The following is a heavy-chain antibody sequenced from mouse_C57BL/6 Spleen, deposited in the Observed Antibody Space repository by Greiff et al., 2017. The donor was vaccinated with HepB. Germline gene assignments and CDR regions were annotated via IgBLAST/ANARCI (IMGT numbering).Heavy chain of an antibody. Sequence: QVQLQQPGAELVKPGASVKMSCKASGYTFTSYWITWVKQRPGQGLEWIGDIYPGSGNTNYNEKFKSKATLTVDTSSSTAYMQLSSLTSEDSAVYYCARAGWLLPYFDCWGQGTTLTVSS. J-gene: IGHJ2*01. CDR1: GYTFTSYW. CDR2: IYPGSGNT. CDR3: ARAGWLLPYFDC. V-gene: IGHV1-55*01. D-gene: IGHD2-3*01.